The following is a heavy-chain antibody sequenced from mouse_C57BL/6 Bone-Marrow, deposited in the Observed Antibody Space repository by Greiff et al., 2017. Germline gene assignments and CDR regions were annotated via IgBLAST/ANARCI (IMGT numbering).Heavy chain of an antibody. Sequence: QVQLQQPGAELVKPGASVKMSCKASGYTFTSYWITWVKQRPGQGLEWIGDIYPGSGSTNYNEKFKSKATLTVDTSSSTAYMQLSSLTSEDSAVYYGARERDDGDYGWFAYWGQGTLVTVSA. CDR1: GYTFTSYW. CDR2: IYPGSGST. D-gene: IGHD2-3*01. CDR3: ARERDDGDYGWFAY. V-gene: IGHV1-55*01. J-gene: IGHJ3*01.